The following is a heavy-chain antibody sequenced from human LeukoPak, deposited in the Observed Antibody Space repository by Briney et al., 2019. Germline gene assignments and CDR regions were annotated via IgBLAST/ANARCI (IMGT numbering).Heavy chain of an antibody. J-gene: IGHJ4*02. V-gene: IGHV4-39*07. D-gene: IGHD3-22*01. CDR2: IYYSGST. CDR3: ARERTEYYYDSSGSRGDY. CDR1: GGSISSSSYY. Sequence: SETLSLTCTVSGGSISSSSYYWGWIRQPPGKGLEWIGSIYYSGSTYYNPSLKSRVTISVDTSKNQFSLKLSSVTAADTAAYYCARERTEYYYDSSGSRGDYWGQGTLVTVSS.